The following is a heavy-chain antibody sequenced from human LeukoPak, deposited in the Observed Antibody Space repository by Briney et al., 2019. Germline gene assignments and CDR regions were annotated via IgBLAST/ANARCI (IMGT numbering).Heavy chain of an antibody. Sequence: GGSLRLSCVATGFSFSTCDMSWVRQTPEKGLEWVASTISTGDSSQYADSVKGRFTISRDNSKNTLYLQMDSLRAEDTAVYYCGRHFGGSSGSFYTDYWGQGTLVTVSS. D-gene: IGHD3-10*01. J-gene: IGHJ4*02. CDR1: GFSFSTCD. CDR3: GRHFGGSSGSFYTDY. V-gene: IGHV3-23*01. CDR2: TISTGDSS.